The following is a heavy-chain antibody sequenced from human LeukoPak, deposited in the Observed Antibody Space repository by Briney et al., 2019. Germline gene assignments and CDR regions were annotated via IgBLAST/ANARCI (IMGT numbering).Heavy chain of an antibody. CDR3: ARGSRSVVVTARWFDP. CDR1: GGSISSSSYY. D-gene: IGHD2-21*02. V-gene: IGHV4-39*07. CDR2: IYYSGST. Sequence: KPSETLSLTCTVSGGSISSSSYYWGWIRQPPGKGLEWIGSIYYSGSTYYNPSLKSRVTISVDTSKNQFSLKLSSVTAADTAVYYCARGSRSVVVTARWFDPWGQGTLVTVSS. J-gene: IGHJ5*02.